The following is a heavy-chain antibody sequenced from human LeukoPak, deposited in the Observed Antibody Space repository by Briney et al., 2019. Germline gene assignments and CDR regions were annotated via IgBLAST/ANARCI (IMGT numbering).Heavy chain of an antibody. J-gene: IGHJ3*02. V-gene: IGHV3-20*04. Sequence: PGGSLRLSCAASGFTSDDYGMSWVRQAPGKGLEWVSGINWNGGSTGYADSVKGRFTISRDNAKNSLYLQMNSLRAEDTALYYCARPHRDYYDSTTLGLDAFDIWGQGTMVTVSS. CDR2: INWNGGST. CDR1: GFTSDDYG. CDR3: ARPHRDYYDSTTLGLDAFDI. D-gene: IGHD3-22*01.